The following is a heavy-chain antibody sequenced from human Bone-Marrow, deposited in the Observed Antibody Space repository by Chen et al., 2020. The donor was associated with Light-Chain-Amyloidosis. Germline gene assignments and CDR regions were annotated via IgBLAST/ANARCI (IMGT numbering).Heavy chain of an antibody. V-gene: IGHV3-23*04. J-gene: IGHJ4*02. CDR1: GFNFSSFG. CDR3: TRKGGYFDF. Sequence: EVQLVESGGGLVQPGGSLRLSCATSGFNFSSFGLSWVRQAPGKGLGWVSTVSGSTVRTYYAGAVKGRFIISRDNFKSTLYLQMNSLRAGDTAVYFCTRKGGYFDFWGQGSLVTVSS. D-gene: IGHD3-10*01. CDR2: VSGSTVRT.